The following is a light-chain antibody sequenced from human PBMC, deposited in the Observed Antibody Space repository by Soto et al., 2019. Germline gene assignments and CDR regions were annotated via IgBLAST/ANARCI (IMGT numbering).Light chain of an antibody. CDR3: QSYDSSLNVYV. CDR2: DNS. J-gene: IGLJ1*01. CDR1: SSNIGAGYV. Sequence: QSVLTQPPSVSGAPVQRVTISCTGSSSNIGAGYVVHWYQQLPGTAPKLLIYDNSNRPSGVPDRFSGSKSGTSASLAITGLQAEDEADYYCQSYDSSLNVYVFGTGTKVTVL. V-gene: IGLV1-40*01.